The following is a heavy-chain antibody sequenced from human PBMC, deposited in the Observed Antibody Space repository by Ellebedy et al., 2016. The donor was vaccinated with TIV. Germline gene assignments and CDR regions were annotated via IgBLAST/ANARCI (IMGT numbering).Heavy chain of an antibody. CDR1: FDSIIHYY. CDR3: AAAPNQSYFDF. J-gene: IGHJ4*02. V-gene: IGHV4-59*01. CDR2: IFYSGTS. D-gene: IGHD1-14*01. Sequence: MPGGSLRLSCTISFDSIIHYYWSWIRQPPGKGLEWIGYIFYSGTSNYNPSFTSRVTISLDTSKNQFSLSLRSVTAADTAVYYCAAAPNQSYFDFWGRGILVTASS.